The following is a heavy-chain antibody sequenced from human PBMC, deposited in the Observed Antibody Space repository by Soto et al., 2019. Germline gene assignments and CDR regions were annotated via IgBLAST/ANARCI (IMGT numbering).Heavy chain of an antibody. V-gene: IGHV3-23*01. D-gene: IGHD6-13*01. CDR2: ISGSGGST. J-gene: IGHJ3*02. CDR3: AKDPGYSSTRGAFDI. CDR1: GFTFSSYA. Sequence: EVQLLESGGGLVQPGGSLRLSCAASGFTFSSYAMSWVRQAPGKGLEWVSAISGSGGSTYYADSVKGRFTISRDNSKNTLYLQMNGLRADDTAVYYCAKDPGYSSTRGAFDIWGQGTMVTVSS.